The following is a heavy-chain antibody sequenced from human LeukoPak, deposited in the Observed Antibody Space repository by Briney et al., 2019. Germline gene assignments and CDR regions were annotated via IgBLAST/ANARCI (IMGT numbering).Heavy chain of an antibody. CDR2: ITNSSTYI. J-gene: IGHJ1*01. CDR3: ARGENYFQY. CDR1: GLTFGPYT. D-gene: IGHD2-21*01. Sequence: GSLRLSCAASGLTFGPYTMKWVRQASGQGLEWGSSITNSSTYIYYIDSVKGRFTISRDNAKNSLYLQMNSLGAEDTAVYYCARGENYFQYWGQGTLVTVSS. V-gene: IGHV3-21*01.